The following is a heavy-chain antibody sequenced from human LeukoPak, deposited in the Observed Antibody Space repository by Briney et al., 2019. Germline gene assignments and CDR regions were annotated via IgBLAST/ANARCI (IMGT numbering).Heavy chain of an antibody. CDR3: AKDMTAAGTYPMDY. CDR2: ISWNSGSI. V-gene: IGHV3-9*01. Sequence: GGSLRLSCAASGFTFDDYAMHWVRQAPGKGLEWVSGISWNSGSIGYADSAKGRFTISRDNAKNSLYLQMNSLRAEDTALYYCAKDMTAAGTYPMDYWGQGTLVTVSS. J-gene: IGHJ4*02. D-gene: IGHD6-13*01. CDR1: GFTFDDYA.